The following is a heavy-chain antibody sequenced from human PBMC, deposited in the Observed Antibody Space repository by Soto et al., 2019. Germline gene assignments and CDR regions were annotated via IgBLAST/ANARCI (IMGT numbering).Heavy chain of an antibody. J-gene: IGHJ4*02. CDR3: AAGEYYYDSSGGFDY. CDR2: IVVGSGNT. Sequence: SVKVSCKASGFTFTSSAVQWVRQARGQRLEWIGWIVVGSGNTNYAQKFQERVTITRDMSTSTAYMELSSLGSEDTAVYYCAAGEYYYDSSGGFDYWGQGTLVTVSS. CDR1: GFTFTSSA. V-gene: IGHV1-58*01. D-gene: IGHD3-22*01.